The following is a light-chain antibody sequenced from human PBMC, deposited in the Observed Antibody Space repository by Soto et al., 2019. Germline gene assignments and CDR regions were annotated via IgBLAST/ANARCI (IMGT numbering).Light chain of an antibody. J-gene: IGKJ1*01. CDR3: QQYNSYRT. CDR1: QSVSTS. Sequence: DIQMTQSPSTLSASVGDRLIITCRASQSVSTSWAWYQQKPGIGPKLMTYQASSLENGVPSRFSGSGSGTEFTLTISSLQPDDFATYYCQQYNSYRTFGQGTKVDIK. CDR2: QAS. V-gene: IGKV1-5*03.